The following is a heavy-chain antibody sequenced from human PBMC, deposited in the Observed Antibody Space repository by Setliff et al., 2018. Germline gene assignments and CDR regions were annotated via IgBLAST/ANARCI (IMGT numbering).Heavy chain of an antibody. V-gene: IGHV4-34*01. Sequence: SETLSLTCAVYGGSFSGYHWSWIRQPPGKGLEWIGEISHSGDPNYNPSLKSRVTISLDTSKNQFSLKLTSVTAADTAVYYCARDPGNGHYMDVWGKGATVTVSS. CDR1: GGSFSGYH. CDR2: ISHSGDP. J-gene: IGHJ6*03. CDR3: ARDPGNGHYMDV.